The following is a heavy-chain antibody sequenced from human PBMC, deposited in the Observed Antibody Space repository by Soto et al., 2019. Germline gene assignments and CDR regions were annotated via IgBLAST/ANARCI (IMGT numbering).Heavy chain of an antibody. CDR1: GYTFTSYD. J-gene: IGHJ6*02. D-gene: IGHD2-15*01. CDR2: MNPNSGNT. CDR3: ARGQGIEAQDGMDV. V-gene: IGHV1-8*01. Sequence: QVQLVQSGAEVKKPGASVKVSCKASGYTFTSYDINWVRQATGQGLEWMGWMNPNSGNTGYEQKFHGRVTRTRNTAISTAYMELSSLRSEDTAVYYCARGQGIEAQDGMDVRGQGTTVTVSS.